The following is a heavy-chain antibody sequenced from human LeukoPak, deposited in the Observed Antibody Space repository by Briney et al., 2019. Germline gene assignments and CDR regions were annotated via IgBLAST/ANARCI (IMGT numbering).Heavy chain of an antibody. CDR3: ARRVGSGPFNWFDP. Sequence: SETLSLTCAVSGGSISSSNWWSWVRQPPGKGLEWIGEIYHSGSTNYNPSLKSRVTISVDKSKNQFSLKLSSVTAADTAVYYCARRVGSGPFNWFDPWGQGTLVTVSS. D-gene: IGHD2-15*01. CDR1: GGSISSSNW. J-gene: IGHJ5*02. V-gene: IGHV4-4*02. CDR2: IYHSGST.